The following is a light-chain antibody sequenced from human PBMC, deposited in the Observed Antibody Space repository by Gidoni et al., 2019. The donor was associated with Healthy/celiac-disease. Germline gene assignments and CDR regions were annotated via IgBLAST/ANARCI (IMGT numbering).Light chain of an antibody. CDR2: GAS. Sequence: EIVMTQSPATLYVSPGETATISCRASQSVSSNSARYQQKPGQAPRLLIYGASTRATGIPAGFSGSGSGTVFTLTISSLQSEDFAVFYCRQYNNWPYTFGQGTKLEIK. CDR3: RQYNNWPYT. CDR1: QSVSSN. V-gene: IGKV3-15*01. J-gene: IGKJ2*01.